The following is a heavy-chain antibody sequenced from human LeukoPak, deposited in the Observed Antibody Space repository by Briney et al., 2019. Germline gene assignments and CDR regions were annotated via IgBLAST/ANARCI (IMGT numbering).Heavy chain of an antibody. CDR1: GFTVSSNY. CDR3: AREGNGYNYNDAFDI. Sequence: GGSLRLSCAASGFTVSSNYMSWVRQAPGKGLEWVPVIYSGGSTYYADSVKGRFTISRDNSKNTLYLQMNSLRAEDTAVYYCAREGNGYNYNDAFDIWGQGTMVTVSS. V-gene: IGHV3-66*02. CDR2: IYSGGST. J-gene: IGHJ3*02. D-gene: IGHD5-24*01.